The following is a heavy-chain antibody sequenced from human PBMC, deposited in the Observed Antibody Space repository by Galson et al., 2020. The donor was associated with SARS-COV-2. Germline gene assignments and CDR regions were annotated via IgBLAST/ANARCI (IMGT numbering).Heavy chain of an antibody. V-gene: IGHV3-74*01. J-gene: IGHJ4*02. Sequence: GESLKIPFPAPCFPFSNYWMHRVRPTPGKGLELVSRIKSDGSNITYADPVKGRFTISRDNAKNTLYLQMHSLRSEDTALYYCAGALAIWGQGTLVTVSS. CDR2: IKSDGSNI. CDR1: CFPFSNYW. CDR3: AGALAI.